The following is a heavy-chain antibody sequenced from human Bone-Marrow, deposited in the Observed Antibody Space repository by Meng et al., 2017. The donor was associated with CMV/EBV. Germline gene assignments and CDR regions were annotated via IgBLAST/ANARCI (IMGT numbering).Heavy chain of an antibody. CDR3: ARDQQTSLDY. V-gene: IGHV1-2*02. J-gene: IGHJ4*02. CDR1: GYTFTGYY. CDR2: INPNSGGA. Sequence: ASVKVSCKASGYTFTGYYMHWVRQAPGQGLEWMGWINPNSGGANYAQKFQGRVTMTRDTSISTVYMELSRLTFDDTAVYYCARDQQTSLDYWGPGTLVTVSS.